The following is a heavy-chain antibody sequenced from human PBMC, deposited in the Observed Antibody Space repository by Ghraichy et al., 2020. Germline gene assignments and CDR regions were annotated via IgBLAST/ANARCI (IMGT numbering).Heavy chain of an antibody. J-gene: IGHJ6*02. CDR2: ITSSSRTT. D-gene: IGHD4-23*01. V-gene: IGHV3-48*02. CDR1: RSAVRTFR. CDR3: ARGSTVVRFFYYDGMDV. Sequence: GGSLRLSREPPRSAVRTFRLQSDRQTPGDGLCWVSYITSSSRTTSYANSVKGRFTISRDNAKNSLYLQMSSLTDEDTAVYYCARGSTVVRFFYYDGMDVWGQGIKDTV.